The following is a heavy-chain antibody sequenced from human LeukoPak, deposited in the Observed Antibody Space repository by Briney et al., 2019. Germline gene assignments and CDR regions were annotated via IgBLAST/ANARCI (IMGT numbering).Heavy chain of an antibody. CDR3: ARDLWFGDPLSY. CDR2: INPNSGGT. V-gene: IGHV1-2*06. J-gene: IGHJ4*02. CDR1: GYTFTGYY. D-gene: IGHD3-10*01. Sequence: ASVKVSCKASGYTFTGYYIHWVRQAPGQGLEWMGRINPNSGGTNYAQKFQGRVTMTRDTSISTAYMELSRLRSDDTAVYYCARDLWFGDPLSYWGQGTLVTVSS.